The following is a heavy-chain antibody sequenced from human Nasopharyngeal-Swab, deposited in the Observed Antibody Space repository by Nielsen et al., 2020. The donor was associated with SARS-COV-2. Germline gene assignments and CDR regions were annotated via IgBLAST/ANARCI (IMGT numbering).Heavy chain of an antibody. CDR1: GGSISSSSYY. J-gene: IGHJ5*02. D-gene: IGHD3-9*01. CDR2: IYYSGST. V-gene: IGHV4-39*01. CDR3: ASAVLRYFDWLFPGGWFDP. Sequence: SETLSLTCTVSGGSISSSSYYWGRIRQPPGKGLEWIGSIYYSGSTYYNPSLKSRVTISVDTSKNQFSLKLSSVTAADTAVYYCASAVLRYFDWLFPGGWFDPWGQGTLVTVSS.